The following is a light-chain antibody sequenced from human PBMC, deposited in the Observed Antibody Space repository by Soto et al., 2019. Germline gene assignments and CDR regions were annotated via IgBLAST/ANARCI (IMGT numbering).Light chain of an antibody. V-gene: IGKV3-11*01. CDR1: QSVRKY. Sequence: ETVLTQSPATMSLSPGERATLSCRASQSVRKYLAWYQQNRGQAPRLLIYDASTRATGIPARFSGSGSGTDFTLTISSLEPEDFAVYYCQQYSNWPLTFGGGTKVEIK. CDR3: QQYSNWPLT. CDR2: DAS. J-gene: IGKJ4*01.